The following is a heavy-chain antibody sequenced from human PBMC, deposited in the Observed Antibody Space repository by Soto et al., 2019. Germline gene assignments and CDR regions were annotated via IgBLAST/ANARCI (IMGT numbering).Heavy chain of an antibody. D-gene: IGHD2-2*01. CDR3: ARMGSYLCRDPDCSSTSEPDY. CDR1: GGSISSGGYY. Sequence: SETLSLTCTVSGGSISSGGYYWSWIRQHPGKGLEWIGYIYYSGSTYYNPSLKSRVTISVDTSKNQFSLKLSSVTAADTAVYYCARMGSYLCRDPDCSSTSEPDYWGQGTLVTVSS. CDR2: IYYSGST. V-gene: IGHV4-31*03. J-gene: IGHJ4*02.